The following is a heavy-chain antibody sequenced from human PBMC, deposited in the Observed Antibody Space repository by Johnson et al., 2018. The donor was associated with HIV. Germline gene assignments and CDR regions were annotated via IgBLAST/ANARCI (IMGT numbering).Heavy chain of an antibody. CDR3: ARSGYGSGSTHDAFDI. Sequence: QMQLVESGGGVVQPGGSLRLSCAASGFTFSSYGMHWVRQAPGKGLEWVAFIRYDGSNRYYADSVKGRFTISRDNSKNTLYLETNSLRPEDTAVYYCARSGYGSGSTHDAFDIWGQGTMVTVSS. V-gene: IGHV3-30*02. D-gene: IGHD3-10*01. CDR1: GFTFSSYG. CDR2: IRYDGSNR. J-gene: IGHJ3*02.